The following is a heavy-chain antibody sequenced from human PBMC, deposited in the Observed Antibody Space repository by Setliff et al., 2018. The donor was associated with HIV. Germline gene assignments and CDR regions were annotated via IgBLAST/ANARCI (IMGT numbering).Heavy chain of an antibody. CDR1: GGAFSRFY. CDR2: INHSGIT. Sequence: PSETLSLTCAVYGGAFSRFYWSWLRQAPEKGPEWIGDINHSGITNYNPSLKSRLSISVDTSKNQFSLNLTSVTAADAAMYFCVSRPGGITRARFDYWGQGTLVTVSS. D-gene: IGHD3-16*01. J-gene: IGHJ4*02. V-gene: IGHV4-34*01. CDR3: VSRPGGITRARFDY.